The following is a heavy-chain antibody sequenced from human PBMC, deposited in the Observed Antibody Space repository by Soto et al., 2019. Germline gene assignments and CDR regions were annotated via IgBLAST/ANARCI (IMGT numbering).Heavy chain of an antibody. CDR1: GFTFSSYA. CDR2: ISYDGSNK. V-gene: IGHV3-30-3*01. CDR3: AKDQGRQYQHTQRIYYGMDV. Sequence: PGGSLRLSCAASGFTFSSYAMHWVRQAPGKGLEWVAVISYDGSNKYYADSVKGRFTISRDNSKNTLYLQMNSLRAEDTAVYYCAKDQGRQYQHTQRIYYGMDVWGQGTTVTVSS. J-gene: IGHJ6*02. D-gene: IGHD2-2*01.